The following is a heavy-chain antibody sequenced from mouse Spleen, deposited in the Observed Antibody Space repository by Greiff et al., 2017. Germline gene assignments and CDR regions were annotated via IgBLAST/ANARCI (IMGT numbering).Heavy chain of an antibody. V-gene: IGHV1S135*01. D-gene: IGHD1-1*01. CDR3: ARSPDYYGSSYGYFDV. Sequence: EVQGVESGPELMKPGASVKISCKASGYSFTSYYMHWVKQSHGKSLEWIGYIDPFNGGTSYNQKFKGKATLTVDKSSSTAYMHLSSLTSEDSAVYYCARSPDYYGSSYGYFDVWGAGTTVTVSS. CDR1: GYSFTSYY. J-gene: IGHJ1*01. CDR2: IDPFNGGT.